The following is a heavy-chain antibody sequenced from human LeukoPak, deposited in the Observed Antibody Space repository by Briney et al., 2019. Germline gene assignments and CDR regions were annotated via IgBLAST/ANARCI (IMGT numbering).Heavy chain of an antibody. CDR3: ARHQQGVGAIIDY. D-gene: IGHD1-26*01. Sequence: SETLSLTCTVSGGSISSSSYYWGWIRQPPGKGLKWIGSIYYSGSTYYNPSLKSRDTISVDTSKNQFSLKLSSVTAAETAVYYCARHQQGVGAIIDYWGQGTLVTVSS. CDR2: IYYSGST. CDR1: GGSISSSSYY. V-gene: IGHV4-39*01. J-gene: IGHJ4*02.